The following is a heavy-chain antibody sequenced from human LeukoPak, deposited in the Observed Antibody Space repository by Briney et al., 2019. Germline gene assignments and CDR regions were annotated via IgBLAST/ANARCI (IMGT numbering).Heavy chain of an antibody. CDR1: GFTFSSYG. CDR3: AKGSSYYDSSGYYFGLGDY. J-gene: IGHJ4*02. Sequence: PGGSLRLSCAASGFTFSSYGMHWVRQAPGKGLEWLAVISYDGSNKYYADSVKGRFTISRDNSKNTLYLQMNSLRAEDTAVYYCAKGSSYYDSSGYYFGLGDYWGQGTLVTVSS. D-gene: IGHD3-22*01. CDR2: ISYDGSNK. V-gene: IGHV3-30*18.